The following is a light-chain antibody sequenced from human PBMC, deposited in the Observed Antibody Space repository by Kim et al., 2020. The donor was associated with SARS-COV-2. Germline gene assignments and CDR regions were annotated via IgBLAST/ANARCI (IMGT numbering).Light chain of an antibody. V-gene: IGKV1-5*03. CDR1: QSINYW. CDR3: QQYYSYPWT. CDR2: KAS. Sequence: DIQMTQSPSTVSASIGDRVTITCRASQSINYWLAWYQQKPGKAPNLLIYKASSLQSGVPSRFSGSGSGTEFTLSIDSLQPDDFAVYYCQQYYSYPWTFGRGTKLEI. J-gene: IGKJ1*01.